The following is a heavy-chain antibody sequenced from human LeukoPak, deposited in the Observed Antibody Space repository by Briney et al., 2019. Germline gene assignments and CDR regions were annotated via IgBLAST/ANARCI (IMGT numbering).Heavy chain of an antibody. CDR1: GYTFTDYG. V-gene: IGHV1-18*01. Sequence: ASVKVSCKASGYTFTDYGVSWVRQAPGQRLEWMGWISGYNDNPNYIQRLQGRVTMTTDTSTSTAYLELRSLTSDDTAVYYCARDRPKDDAFDIWGQGTLVIVSS. J-gene: IGHJ3*02. CDR3: ARDRPKDDAFDI. CDR2: ISGYNDNP.